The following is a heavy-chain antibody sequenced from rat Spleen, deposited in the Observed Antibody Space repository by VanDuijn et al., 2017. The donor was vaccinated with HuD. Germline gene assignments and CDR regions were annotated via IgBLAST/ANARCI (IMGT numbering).Heavy chain of an antibody. J-gene: IGHJ4*01. CDR1: GFTFSSFP. CDR3: TRGYVMDA. V-gene: IGHV5-7*01. CDR2: IIYDGSRT. Sequence: EVQLVESGGGLVQPGRSLKLSCAASGFTFSSFPMAWVRQAPKKGLEWVATIIYDGSRTYYRDSVKGRFTISRDNAKSTQSLQMDSLRSEDTAIYYCTRGYVMDAWGQGASVTVSS.